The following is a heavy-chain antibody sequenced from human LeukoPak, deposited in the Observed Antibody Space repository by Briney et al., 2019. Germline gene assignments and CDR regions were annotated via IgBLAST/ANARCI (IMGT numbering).Heavy chain of an antibody. D-gene: IGHD6-19*01. CDR1: GFTFDDYA. J-gene: IGHJ4*02. Sequence: GRSLRLSCAASGFTFDDYAMHWVRQAPGKGLEWVSGISWNSGSIGYADSVKGRFTISRDNAKNTLYLQMNSVRAEDTAVYYCAIPTSFSGWYGYWGQGTLVTVSS. CDR2: ISWNSGSI. V-gene: IGHV3-9*01. CDR3: AIPTSFSGWYGY.